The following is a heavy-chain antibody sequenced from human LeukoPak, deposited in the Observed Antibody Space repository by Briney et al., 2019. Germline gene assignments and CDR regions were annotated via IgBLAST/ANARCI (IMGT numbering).Heavy chain of an antibody. V-gene: IGHV3-11*01. CDR1: GFSFSDSY. CDR2: SSASGDRM. D-gene: IGHD3-16*01. J-gene: IGHJ4*02. Sequence: GGSLRLSCAASGFSFSDSYMFWIRQAPGRGLEWVSYSSASGDRMQYGDYVKGRFTISRDNAKNSLYLQMNSLRVEDTAVYYCARDGMGSYGQRGQGTLVTVSS. CDR3: ARDGMGSYGQ.